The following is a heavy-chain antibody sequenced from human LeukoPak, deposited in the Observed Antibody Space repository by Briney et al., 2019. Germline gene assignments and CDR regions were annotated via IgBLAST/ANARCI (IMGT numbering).Heavy chain of an antibody. CDR2: ILYGGST. CDR3: ARGRESSAWSVFDY. J-gene: IGHJ4*02. V-gene: IGHV4-61*01. D-gene: IGHD6-19*01. Sequence: SETLSLTCTVSGGSVSSGSYYWSWIRQPPGKGLEWIGYILYGGSTNYNPSLKSRVTISADTSKNQFSLKLSSVTAADTAVFYCARGRESSAWSVFDYWGQGSLVTVSS. CDR1: GGSVSSGSYY.